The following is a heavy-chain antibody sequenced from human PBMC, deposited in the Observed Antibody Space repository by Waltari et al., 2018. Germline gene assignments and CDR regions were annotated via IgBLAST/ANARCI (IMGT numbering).Heavy chain of an antibody. CDR3: AKDSRWNLSWYFDL. V-gene: IGHV3-23*01. Sequence: EVQLSESGGGLIQPGGSLRLSCAASGFTFRDEAMTWVRQAPGGGLGGGLAISLFDGSTYYADSVGGRFTISRDHSKNSVYLQMNSLSAEDTAVYYCAKDSRWNLSWYFDLWGRGTRVAVSS. J-gene: IGHJ2*01. CDR1: GFTFRDEA. CDR2: ISLFDGST. D-gene: IGHD1-1*01.